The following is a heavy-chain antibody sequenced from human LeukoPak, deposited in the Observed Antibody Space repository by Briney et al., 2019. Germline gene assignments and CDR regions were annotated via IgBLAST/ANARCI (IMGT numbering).Heavy chain of an antibody. Sequence: KSSETLSLTCTVSGGSISSYYWSWIRQPPGKGLEWIGYIYYSGSTNYNPSLKSRVTISVDTSKNQFSLKLSSVTAADTAVYYCARGNYYYYDSSGFADYWGQGTLVTVSS. CDR1: GGSISSYY. D-gene: IGHD3-22*01. CDR3: ARGNYYYYDSSGFADY. CDR2: IYYSGST. J-gene: IGHJ4*02. V-gene: IGHV4-59*01.